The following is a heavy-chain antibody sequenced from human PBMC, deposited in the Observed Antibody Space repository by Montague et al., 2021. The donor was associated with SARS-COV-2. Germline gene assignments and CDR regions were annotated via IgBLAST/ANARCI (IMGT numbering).Heavy chain of an antibody. V-gene: IGHV4-34*01. J-gene: IGHJ6*02. CDR3: ARFPHGSGSYNADYNYGMDV. CDR1: GGSFNDFY. Sequence: SETLSLTCVVYGGSFNDFYWSWIRQPPGKGLEWIGEVNFRGRTNYNPSLKSRATGSVDKSNNHFSLRLSPVTAADTAVYYCARFPHGSGSYNADYNYGMDVWGQGTTVTVSS. D-gene: IGHD3-10*01. CDR2: VNFRGRT.